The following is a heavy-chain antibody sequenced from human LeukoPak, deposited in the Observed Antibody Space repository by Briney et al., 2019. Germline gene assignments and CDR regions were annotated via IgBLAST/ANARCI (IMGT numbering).Heavy chain of an antibody. J-gene: IGHJ4*02. CDR1: GFTFSSYG. CDR3: ATQAGITMIVVVINYFDY. CDR2: IRYDGSNK. V-gene: IGHV3-30*02. D-gene: IGHD3-22*01. Sequence: GGSLRLSCAASGFTFSSYGMHWVRQAPGKGLEWVAFIRYDGSNKYYADSVKGRFTISRDNSKNTLYLQMNSLRAEDTAVYYCATQAGITMIVVVINYFDYWGQGTLVTVSS.